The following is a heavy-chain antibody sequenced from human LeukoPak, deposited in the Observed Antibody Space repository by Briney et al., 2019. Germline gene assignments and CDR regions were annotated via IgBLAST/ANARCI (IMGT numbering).Heavy chain of an antibody. CDR2: IYNSGST. D-gene: IGHD2-15*01. J-gene: IGHJ4*02. CDR3: ASSEYCSGGSCYSRPDY. CDR1: GGSISNGYY. V-gene: IGHV4-31*03. Sequence: SETLSLTCTVSGGSISNGYYWTWIRQHPGKGLEWIGYIYNSGSTYYNPSLKSRVTISVDTSKNQFSLKLSSVTAADTAVYYCASSEYCSGGSCYSRPDYWGQGTLVTISS.